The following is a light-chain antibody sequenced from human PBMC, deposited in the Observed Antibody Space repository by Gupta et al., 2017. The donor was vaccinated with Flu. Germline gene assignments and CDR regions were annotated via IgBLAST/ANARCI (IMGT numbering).Light chain of an antibody. CDR1: ENIGNF. CDR3: PRRSVSPCT. Sequence: DIVLTQSPVTLSLSPGETVTLSCRASENIGNFLSGFQQRPGQAPRLGSYDASKRASGIPARGIGGGSGTDFTLTIRSLEPEDFAVYYCPRRSVSPCTFGRGTTVEIK. J-gene: IGKJ4*01. V-gene: IGKV3-11*01. CDR2: DAS.